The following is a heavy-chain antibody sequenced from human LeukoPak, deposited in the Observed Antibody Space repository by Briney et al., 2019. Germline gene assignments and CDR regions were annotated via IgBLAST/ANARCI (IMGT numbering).Heavy chain of an antibody. J-gene: IGHJ4*02. CDR2: IYYSGST. D-gene: IGHD2-21*02. V-gene: IGHV4-31*03. CDR1: GGSISSGGYY. Sequence: KSSETLSLTCTVSGGSISSGGYYWSWIRQHPGKGLEWIGYIYYSGSTYYNPSLKSRVTISVDTSKNQFSLKLSSVTAADTAVYYCARGRHDSYYFDYWGQGTLVTVSS. CDR3: ARGRHDSYYFDY.